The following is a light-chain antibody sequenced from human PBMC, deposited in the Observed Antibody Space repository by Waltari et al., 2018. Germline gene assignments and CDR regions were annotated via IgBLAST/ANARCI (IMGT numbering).Light chain of an antibody. CDR2: AAS. J-gene: IGKJ4*01. CDR3: QQLKSYPIT. CDR1: QVIPGY. V-gene: IGKV1-9*01. Sequence: TQLTQSPSPLAASVGDRVPTSCRTSQVIPGYLAWSQQKPGKGPKLLIYAASTLQSGVPSRFSGSGSGMDFNITISNLQPEDFATYYCQQLKSYPITFGGGTKVEIK.